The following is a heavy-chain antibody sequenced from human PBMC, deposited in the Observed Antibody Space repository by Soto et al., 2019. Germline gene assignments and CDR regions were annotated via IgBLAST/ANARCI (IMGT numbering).Heavy chain of an antibody. J-gene: IGHJ6*02. V-gene: IGHV3-13*01. CDR3: ARAPSSGWYDGMDV. CDR2: IGTAGDT. D-gene: IGHD6-19*01. Sequence: TGGSLRLSCAASGFTFSSYDMHWVRQATGKGLEWVSAIGTAGDTYYPGSVKGRFTISRENAKNSLYLQMNSLRAGDTAVYYCARAPSSGWYDGMDVWGQGTTVTVSS. CDR1: GFTFSSYD.